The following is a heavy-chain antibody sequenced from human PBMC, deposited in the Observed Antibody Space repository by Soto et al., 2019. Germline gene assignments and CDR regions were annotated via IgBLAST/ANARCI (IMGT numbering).Heavy chain of an antibody. CDR3: ARGQNTIFGVVDYYYYGMDV. J-gene: IGHJ6*02. Sequence: SSVKVSCKASGGTFSSYAISWVRQAPGQGLEWMGGIIPIFGTANYAQKFQGRVTITADESTSTAYMELSSLRSEDTAVYYCARGQNTIFGVVDYYYYGMDVWGQGTTVTVSS. V-gene: IGHV1-69*13. D-gene: IGHD3-3*01. CDR2: IIPIFGTA. CDR1: GGTFSSYA.